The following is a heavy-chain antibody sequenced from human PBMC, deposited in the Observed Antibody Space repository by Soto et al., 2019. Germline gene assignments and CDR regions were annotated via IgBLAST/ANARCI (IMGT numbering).Heavy chain of an antibody. D-gene: IGHD6-13*01. CDR1: GGTFSNYA. J-gene: IGHJ6*02. V-gene: IGHV1-69*12. CDR2: IIPVFHRA. CDR3: AGGVRSTWSHNDYSYYYGMDV. Sequence: QVQLVQSGAEVEKPGSSVKVSCKASGGTFSNYAFSWVRQAPGQGLEWMGGIIPVFHRANYAQKFQGRVTITADESTSTAYVELSSRRSEDTAVYFCAGGVRSTWSHNDYSYYYGMDVWGQGTTVTVSS.